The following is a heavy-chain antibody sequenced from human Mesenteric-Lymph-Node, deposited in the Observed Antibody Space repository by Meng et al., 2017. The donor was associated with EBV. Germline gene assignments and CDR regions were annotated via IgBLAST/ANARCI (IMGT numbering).Heavy chain of an antibody. Sequence: QITLKESGPTLVKPXXTLTLTCTVSGFSLGTSGVGVGWIRQPPGKALEWLALIYWDDDKRYSPSLKSRLTITKDTSKNQVVLTMTNMDPVDTATYYCAHSVAYSDPFDHWGQGPLVTVSS. CDR3: AHSVAYSDPFDH. D-gene: IGHD1-26*01. V-gene: IGHV2-5*02. J-gene: IGHJ4*02. CDR1: GFSLGTSGVG. CDR2: IYWDDDK.